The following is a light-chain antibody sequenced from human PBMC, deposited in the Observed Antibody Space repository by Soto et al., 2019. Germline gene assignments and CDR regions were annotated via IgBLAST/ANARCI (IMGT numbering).Light chain of an antibody. CDR3: QSYDSSLSAFYV. J-gene: IGLJ1*01. CDR1: SSNIGAGYD. Sequence: QSVLTQPPSGSGVPGQRVTISCTGSSSNIGAGYDVHWYQQLPGTAPKLLIYGNSNRPSGVPDRFSGSKSGTSASLAITGLQAEDEADYYCQSYDSSLSAFYVFGTGTKVTVL. V-gene: IGLV1-40*01. CDR2: GNS.